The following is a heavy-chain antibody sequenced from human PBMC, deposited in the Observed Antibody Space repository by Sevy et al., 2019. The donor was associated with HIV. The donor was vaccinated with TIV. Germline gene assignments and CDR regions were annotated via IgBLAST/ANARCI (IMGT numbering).Heavy chain of an antibody. CDR2: ISAYNGNT. J-gene: IGHJ6*02. D-gene: IGHD2-15*01. Sequence: ASVKVSCKASGYTFTSYGISWVRQAPGQGLEWMGWISAYNGNTNHAQKLQGRVTMTTDTSTSTAYMELRSLRSDDTAVYYCAGQIGYCSGGSCYSLYGMDVWGQGTTVTVSS. CDR3: AGQIGYCSGGSCYSLYGMDV. CDR1: GYTFTSYG. V-gene: IGHV1-18*01.